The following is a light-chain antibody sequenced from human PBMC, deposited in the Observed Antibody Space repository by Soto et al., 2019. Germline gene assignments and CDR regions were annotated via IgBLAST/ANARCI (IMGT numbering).Light chain of an antibody. CDR3: QQSYSIPLT. CDR2: AAS. V-gene: IGKV1-39*01. J-gene: IGKJ4*01. Sequence: DIQMTQFPSSLSASVGDRVAITCRASQSISNYLNWYQQKPGKAPNLLIYAASSLQSGVPSRFSGSGSGTDFTLTISSLQPEDFATYYCQQSYSIPLTFGGGTKVEIK. CDR1: QSISNY.